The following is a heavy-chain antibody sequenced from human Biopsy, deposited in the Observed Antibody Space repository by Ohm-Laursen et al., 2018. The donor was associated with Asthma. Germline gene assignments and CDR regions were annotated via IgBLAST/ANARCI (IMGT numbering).Heavy chain of an antibody. J-gene: IGHJ6*02. V-gene: IGHV3-33*05. CDR2: MSYGGSIK. Sequence: SLRLSCAASGFTFSSYGMDWVRQAPGKGLEWVALMSYGGSIKDYADSVKGRFTISRDNSMNTLYLHMNSLRVEDTALYYCARGGGAMDVWGQGTTVTVSS. D-gene: IGHD2-15*01. CDR3: ARGGGAMDV. CDR1: GFTFSSYG.